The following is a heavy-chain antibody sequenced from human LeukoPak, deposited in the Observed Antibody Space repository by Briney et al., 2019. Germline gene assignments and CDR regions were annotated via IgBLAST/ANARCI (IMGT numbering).Heavy chain of an antibody. CDR3: ARGEGSSSWYCSFDQ. V-gene: IGHV3-64*01. CDR2: FSSNGGST. Sequence: QPGGPLSLSCAASDFTFSSYAMHWAPGAPGKGRDIFSAFSSNGGSTYYANSVKGRFTISRDNSNNTLYLQMGSLRDEDMAVYYCARGEGSSSWYCSFDQWGQGTLVTVSS. J-gene: IGHJ4*02. D-gene: IGHD6-13*01. CDR1: DFTFSSYA.